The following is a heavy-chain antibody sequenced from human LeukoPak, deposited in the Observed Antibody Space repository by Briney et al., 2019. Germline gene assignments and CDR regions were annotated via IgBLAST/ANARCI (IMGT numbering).Heavy chain of an antibody. Sequence: ASVTVSSTASGYTFTNVDIHWVRPATGQGLEWMGGMNPNSGNTVYSQKFQGRVSITRSTSTGTAYMELSSLRSEDTAVYYCARAGIVTIFGVNTIGHGDGLDVWGQGTTATVSS. V-gene: IGHV1-8*01. CDR2: MNPNSGNT. J-gene: IGHJ6*02. D-gene: IGHD3-3*01. CDR3: ARAGIVTIFGVNTIGHGDGLDV. CDR1: GYTFTNVD.